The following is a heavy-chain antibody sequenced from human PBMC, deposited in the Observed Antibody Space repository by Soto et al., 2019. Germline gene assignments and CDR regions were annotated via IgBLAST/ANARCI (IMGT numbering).Heavy chain of an antibody. CDR2: ISYDGSNK. J-gene: IGHJ5*02. CDR3: ARDFRGSSGGSCLDP. CDR1: GFTFSSYA. Sequence: QVQLVESGGGVVQPGRSLRLSCAASGFTFSSYAMHWVRQAPGKGLEWVAVISYDGSNKYYADSVKGRFTISRDNSKNTLYLQMNSLRAEDTAVYYCARDFRGSSGGSCLDPWGQGTLVTVSS. D-gene: IGHD2-15*01. V-gene: IGHV3-30-3*01.